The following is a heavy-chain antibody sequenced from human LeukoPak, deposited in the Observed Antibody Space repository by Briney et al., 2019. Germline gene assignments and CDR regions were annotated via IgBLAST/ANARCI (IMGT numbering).Heavy chain of an antibody. CDR2: IYYSGST. Sequence: TPETLSLTCTVSGGSISSYYWSWIRQPPGKGLEWIGYIYYSGSTNYNPSLKSRVTISVDTSKNQFSLKLSSVTAADTAVYYCARGGWFDPWGQGTLVTVSS. V-gene: IGHV4-59*01. CDR1: GGSISSYY. CDR3: ARGGWFDP. J-gene: IGHJ5*02.